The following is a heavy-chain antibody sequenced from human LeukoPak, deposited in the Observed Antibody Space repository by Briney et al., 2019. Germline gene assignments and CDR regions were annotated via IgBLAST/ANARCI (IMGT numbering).Heavy chain of an antibody. D-gene: IGHD2-8*01. Sequence: ASVKVSCKASGGTFSSYAIGWVRQAPGQGLEWMGRIIPIFGTANYAQKFQGRVTITTDESTSTAYMELSSLRSEDTAVYYCARDGIPCLGYCTNGGGFDYWGQGTLVTVSS. CDR3: ARDGIPCLGYCTNGGGFDY. CDR2: IIPIFGTA. V-gene: IGHV1-69*05. J-gene: IGHJ4*02. CDR1: GGTFSSYA.